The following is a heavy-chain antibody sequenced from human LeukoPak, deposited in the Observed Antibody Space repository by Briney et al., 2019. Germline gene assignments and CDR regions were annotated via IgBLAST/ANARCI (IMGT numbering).Heavy chain of an antibody. CDR2: IYHSGST. Sequence: SQTLSLTCTVSGGSISSGGYYWSWIRQPPGKGLEWIGYIYHSGSTYYNPSLKSRVTISVDRSKNQFSLKLSSVTAADTAVYYCARSSFFGEFDYWGQGTLVTVSS. D-gene: IGHD3-10*01. CDR1: GGSISSGGYY. J-gene: IGHJ4*02. CDR3: ARSSFFGEFDY. V-gene: IGHV4-30-2*01.